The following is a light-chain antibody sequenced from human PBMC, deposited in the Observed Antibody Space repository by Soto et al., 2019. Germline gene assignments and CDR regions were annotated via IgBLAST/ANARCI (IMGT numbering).Light chain of an antibody. CDR2: EVN. CDR1: STDVTIHNL. V-gene: IGLV2-23*02. J-gene: IGLJ1*01. CDR3: CSYSGSYV. Sequence: QSALTQPASVSGSPGQSITISCTGTSTDVTIHNLVSWYQQHPGKAPKLLIFEVNKRPSGVSSRFSGSTSGNTASLTISELQAVDEADSYCCSYSGSYVFGSGTKLTVL.